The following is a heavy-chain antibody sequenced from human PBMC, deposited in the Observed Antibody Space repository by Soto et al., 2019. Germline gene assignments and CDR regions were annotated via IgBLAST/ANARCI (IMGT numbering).Heavy chain of an antibody. V-gene: IGHV4-59*01. J-gene: IGHJ6*02. CDR2: IYYSGHT. Sequence: PSETLSLTCTVSGGSMSRYYWSWIRQPPGKGLEWIGYIYYSGHTNHNPSLKSRVTISVDTSKNQFSLKLSSATAADTTVYYCARGIATTEMDVWGQGTTVTVSS. CDR3: ARGIATTEMDV. CDR1: GGSMSRYY. D-gene: IGHD6-13*01.